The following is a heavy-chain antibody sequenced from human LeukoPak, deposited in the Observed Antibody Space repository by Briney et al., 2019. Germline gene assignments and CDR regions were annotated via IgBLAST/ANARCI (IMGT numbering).Heavy chain of an antibody. D-gene: IGHD1-26*01. J-gene: IGHJ4*02. Sequence: PGGSLRLSCEASGFTFSSYWMSWVRRAPGKGLEWVATIKQDGSEEYYVDSVKGRFTISRDNAKNSLYLQMNSLRAEDTAVYYCARGDSGSYYFDYWGQGTLVTVSS. CDR2: IKQDGSEE. CDR1: GFTFSSYW. CDR3: ARGDSGSYYFDY. V-gene: IGHV3-7*02.